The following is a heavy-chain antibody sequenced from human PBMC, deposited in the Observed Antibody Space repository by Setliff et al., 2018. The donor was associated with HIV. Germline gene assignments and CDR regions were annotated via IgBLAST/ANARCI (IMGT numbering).Heavy chain of an antibody. Sequence: ASVKVSCKASGYTFTNYYIHWVRQAPGQGLEWMGIINPSGGSTTYAQKFQGRVTMTRDTSTSTAYMELSSLTSDDTAIYYCARGRLSWSPDFWGQGTLVTVSS. CDR2: INPSGGST. CDR3: ARGRLSWSPDF. V-gene: IGHV1-46*01. CDR1: GYTFTNYY. J-gene: IGHJ4*02.